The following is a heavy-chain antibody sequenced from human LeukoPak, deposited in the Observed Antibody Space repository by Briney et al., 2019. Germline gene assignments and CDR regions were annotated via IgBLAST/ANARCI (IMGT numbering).Heavy chain of an antibody. CDR3: ARAPLSGTYYTDAFDI. CDR1: GGSFSGYY. Sequence: SETLSLTCAVYGGSFSGYYWSWIRQPPGKGLEWIEEINHSGSTNYNPSLKSRVTISVDTSKNQFSLKLSSVTAADTAVYFCARAPLSGTYYTDAFDIWGQGTMVTVSS. D-gene: IGHD1-26*01. V-gene: IGHV4-34*01. CDR2: INHSGST. J-gene: IGHJ3*02.